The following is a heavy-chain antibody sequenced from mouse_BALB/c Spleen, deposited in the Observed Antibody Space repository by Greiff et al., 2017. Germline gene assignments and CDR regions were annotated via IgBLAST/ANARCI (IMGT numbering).Heavy chain of an antibody. CDR3: ARVDGYDAMDY. V-gene: IGHV5-6-5*01. D-gene: IGHD2-3*01. J-gene: IGHJ4*01. CDR2: ISSGGST. Sequence: EVHLVESGGGLVKPGGSLKLSCAASGFTFSSYAMSWVRQTPEKRLEWVASISSGGSTYYPDSVKGRFTISRDNARNILYLQMSSLRSEDTAMYYCARVDGYDAMDYWGQGTSVTVSS. CDR1: GFTFSSYA.